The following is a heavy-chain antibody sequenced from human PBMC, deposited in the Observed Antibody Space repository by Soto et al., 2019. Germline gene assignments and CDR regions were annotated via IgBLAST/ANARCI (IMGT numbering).Heavy chain of an antibody. Sequence: GGSLRLSCAASGFTFRNSGMHWVRQTPGKGLEWVAVIWFDGSARYYADSVRGRFSISRDNSKNTLYLQMDSLRAEDTAVYCCARGNYYIDFWGQGTLVTVSS. CDR3: ARGNYYIDF. D-gene: IGHD4-4*01. CDR1: GFTFRNSG. CDR2: IWFDGSAR. J-gene: IGHJ4*02. V-gene: IGHV3-33*01.